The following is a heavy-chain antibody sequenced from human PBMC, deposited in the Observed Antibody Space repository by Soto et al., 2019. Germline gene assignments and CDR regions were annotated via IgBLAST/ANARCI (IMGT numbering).Heavy chain of an antibody. CDR1: GFTLTSYS. Sequence: GGSLRLSCAVSGFTLTSYSMSWGRQAPGEGLEWVANIQQDGSEKYYVDSVKGRFTISRDNAKNSLYLQMNSLRAEDTAVYYCARDLPGYCTTTDCYSYFDYWGQGTLVTVSS. J-gene: IGHJ4*02. D-gene: IGHD2-2*02. CDR2: IQQDGSEK. CDR3: ARDLPGYCTTTDCYSYFDY. V-gene: IGHV3-7*03.